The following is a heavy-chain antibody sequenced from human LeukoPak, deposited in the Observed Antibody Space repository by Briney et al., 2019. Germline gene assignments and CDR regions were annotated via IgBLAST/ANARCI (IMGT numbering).Heavy chain of an antibody. CDR3: VRDGIGGSYFY. D-gene: IGHD1-26*01. Sequence: PGGSLRLSCAASGFTFISYWMHLVRQAPGKGLVWVARINTDGSTTSYSESVKGRFTISRDNAKNTLYVLMNSLRAEDTAVYYCVRDGIGGSYFYWGQGTLVTVSS. CDR2: INTDGSTT. V-gene: IGHV3-74*01. J-gene: IGHJ4*02. CDR1: GFTFISYW.